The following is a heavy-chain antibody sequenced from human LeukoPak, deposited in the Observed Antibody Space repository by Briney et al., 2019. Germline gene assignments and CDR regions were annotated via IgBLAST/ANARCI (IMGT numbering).Heavy chain of an antibody. V-gene: IGHV4-39*01. D-gene: IGHD3-16*02. CDR1: GGSISGSSYY. J-gene: IGHJ4*02. Sequence: PSETLSLTCTVSGGSISGSSYYWGWIRQPPGKGLEWIGSMYYSGSTYYNPSLKSRVTISVDTSKNQFSLNLSSVTAADTAVYYCVRGGVIVSYYSGQGTLVTVSS. CDR3: VRGGVIVSYY. CDR2: MYYSGST.